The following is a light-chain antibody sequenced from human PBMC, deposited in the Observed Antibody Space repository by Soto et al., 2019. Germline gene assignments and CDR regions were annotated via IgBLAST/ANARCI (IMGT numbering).Light chain of an antibody. CDR1: QSVSNNY. Sequence: EIVLTQSPGTLSLSPGERATLSCRASQSVSNNYLAWYQQKPGQAPRLLIYGASSRATGIPDKFSGSGSGIDFTLTISRLEPEDFAVYFCQQYGSSPVTFGQGTKVDI. V-gene: IGKV3-20*01. CDR3: QQYGSSPVT. J-gene: IGKJ1*01. CDR2: GAS.